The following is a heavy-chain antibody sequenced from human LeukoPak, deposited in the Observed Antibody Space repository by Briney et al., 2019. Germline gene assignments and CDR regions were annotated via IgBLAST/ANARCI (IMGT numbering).Heavy chain of an antibody. CDR1: GFTFSSYS. CDR3: ARIHSSGWYRRVDYFDY. Sequence: GGSLRLSCAASGFTFSSYSMNWVRQAPGKGLEWVSYISSSSSTIYYADSVKGRFTISRDNAKNSLYLQMNNLRAEDTAAYYCARIHSSGWYRRVDYFDYWGQGTLVTVSS. D-gene: IGHD6-19*01. CDR2: ISSSSSTI. V-gene: IGHV3-48*01. J-gene: IGHJ4*02.